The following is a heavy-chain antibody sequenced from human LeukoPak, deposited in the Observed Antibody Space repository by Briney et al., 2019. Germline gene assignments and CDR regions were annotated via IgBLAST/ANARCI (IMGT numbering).Heavy chain of an antibody. Sequence: QPGGSLRLSCAASGFTFSSYAMSWVRQAPGKGLEWVSAISGSGGSTYYADSVKGRFTIPRDNSKNTLYLQMNSLRAEDTAVYYCAKDSLSQYCSSTSCRFDYWGQGTLVTVSS. J-gene: IGHJ4*02. CDR3: AKDSLSQYCSSTSCRFDY. CDR2: ISGSGGST. CDR1: GFTFSSYA. V-gene: IGHV3-23*01. D-gene: IGHD2-2*01.